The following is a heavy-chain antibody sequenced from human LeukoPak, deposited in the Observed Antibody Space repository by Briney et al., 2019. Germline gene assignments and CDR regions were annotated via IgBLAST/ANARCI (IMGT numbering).Heavy chain of an antibody. J-gene: IGHJ4*02. D-gene: IGHD3-22*01. CDR1: VFTFSSYS. V-gene: IGHV3-30*04. Sequence: GKSLRLSCVASVFTFSSYSMHWVRQAPGKGLEWVAVIPYDGRNKYYADSVKGRFTISRDNSKNTLYLQMNSLRAEDTAVYYCARIQADDYYDSSGVRGFDYWGQGTLVTVSS. CDR3: ARIQADDYYDSSGVRGFDY. CDR2: IPYDGRNK.